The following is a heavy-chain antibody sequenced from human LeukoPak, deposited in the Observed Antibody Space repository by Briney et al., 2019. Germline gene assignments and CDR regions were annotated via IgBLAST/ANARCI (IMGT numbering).Heavy chain of an antibody. V-gene: IGHV4-59*08. D-gene: IGHD3-9*01. J-gene: IGHJ1*01. CDR1: GASVTTDY. Sequence: SETLSLTCDVSGASVTTDYWSWIRQPPGKGLEWIGYIYNSGNTDYNPSLKSRLTTSVDTSKNQFSLTLSSATAADTAVYYCAGRGQRYFRDWGQGTLVTVSS. CDR3: AGRGQRYFRD. CDR2: IYNSGNT.